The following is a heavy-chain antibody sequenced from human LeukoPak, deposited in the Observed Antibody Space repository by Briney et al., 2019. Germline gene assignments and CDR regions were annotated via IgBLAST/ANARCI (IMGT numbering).Heavy chain of an antibody. J-gene: IGHJ4*02. CDR1: GGSINSTNYY. CDR2: IYYSGST. Sequence: KPSETLSLTCTVSGGSINSTNYYWGWIRQPPGKGLEWIGSIYYSGSTYYNPSLRSRVTISVDTSKNQFSLKLTSVTAADTAVYYFARHDSSGYYLPLDYWGQGTLVTVSS. V-gene: IGHV4-39*01. CDR3: ARHDSSGYYLPLDY. D-gene: IGHD3-22*01.